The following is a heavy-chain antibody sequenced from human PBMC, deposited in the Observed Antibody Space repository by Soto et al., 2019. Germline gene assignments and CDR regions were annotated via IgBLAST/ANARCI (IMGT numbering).Heavy chain of an antibody. Sequence: PGGSRRLSCAASGFTFSSYGMHWVRQAPGKGLEWVAVISYDGSNKYYADSVKGRFTISRDNSKNTLYLQMNSLRAEDTAVYYCAKGSSGTLDYWGQGTLVTVS. V-gene: IGHV3-30*18. CDR3: AKGSSGTLDY. D-gene: IGHD3-22*01. CDR2: ISYDGSNK. CDR1: GFTFSSYG. J-gene: IGHJ4*02.